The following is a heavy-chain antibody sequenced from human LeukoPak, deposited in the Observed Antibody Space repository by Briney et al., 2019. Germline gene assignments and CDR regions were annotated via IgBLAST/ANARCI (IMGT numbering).Heavy chain of an antibody. V-gene: IGHV5-51*01. CDR2: IYPGDSDT. Sequence: HGESLKISYKGSGYSFTDYWIGWVRQMPGKGPEWMGIIYPGDSDTRYSPSFQGQVTISADKSINTAYLQWSSLKASDTAMYYCARSRGYSGSGTYYYYGMDVWGQGTTVTVSS. D-gene: IGHD3-10*01. CDR1: GYSFTDYW. J-gene: IGHJ6*02. CDR3: ARSRGYSGSGTYYYYGMDV.